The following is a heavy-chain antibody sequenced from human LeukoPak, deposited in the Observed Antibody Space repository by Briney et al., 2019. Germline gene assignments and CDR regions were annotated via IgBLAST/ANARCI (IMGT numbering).Heavy chain of an antibody. D-gene: IGHD6-13*01. J-gene: IGHJ4*02. Sequence: GGSLRLSCAASGFTLSSFWMHWVRQTPGKGLVWISRISSDGSITSYADSVKGRFTISRDNSKNTLYLQMNSLRAEDTAVYYCAKAQYSSSWFYWGQGTLVTVSS. CDR1: GFTLSSFW. V-gene: IGHV3-74*01. CDR2: ISSDGSIT. CDR3: AKAQYSSSWFY.